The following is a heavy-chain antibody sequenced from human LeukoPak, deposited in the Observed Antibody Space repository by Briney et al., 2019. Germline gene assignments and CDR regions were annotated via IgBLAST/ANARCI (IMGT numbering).Heavy chain of an antibody. CDR3: GRGPYCSGATCYSQYFDY. CDR1: GYTFITYG. CDR2: TSTYNGDT. V-gene: IGHV1-18*01. Sequence: GASVKVSCKASGYTFITYGISWVRQAPGQGLEWMGWTSTYNGDTKYSQKLQGRVTMTTDTSTSTAYMELRSLRSDDTAVYYCGRGPYCSGATCYSQYFDYWGQGTLVTVSS. J-gene: IGHJ4*02. D-gene: IGHD2-15*01.